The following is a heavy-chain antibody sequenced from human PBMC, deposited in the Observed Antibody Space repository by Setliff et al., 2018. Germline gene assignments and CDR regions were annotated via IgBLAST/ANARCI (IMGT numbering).Heavy chain of an antibody. CDR1: GFAFGTNG. CDR2: IRYDGSYK. D-gene: IGHD6-13*01. V-gene: IGHV3-30*02. J-gene: IGHJ4*02. CDR3: ARCSSWHGHYPHFNY. Sequence: GGSLRLSCAASGFAFGTNGMHWVRQAPGKGLEWLTFIRYDGSYKYYADSVKGRFTISRDNSKNTLYLQMNRLRAEDTAIYYCARCSSWHGHYPHFNYWGQGTLVTVSS.